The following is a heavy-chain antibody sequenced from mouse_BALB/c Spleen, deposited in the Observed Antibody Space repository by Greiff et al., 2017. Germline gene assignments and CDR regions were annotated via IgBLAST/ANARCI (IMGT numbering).Heavy chain of an antibody. CDR2: INPYNGGT. V-gene: IGHV1-18*01. Sequence: VQLKQSGPELVKPGASLKISCKASGYSFTGYTLNWVKQSHGKNLEWIGLINPYNGGTSYNQKFKGKATLTVDKSTSTAYMEILSMTSEDSAVYKSARNMITTAHYYFDDWGEGTTRTGSS. CDR3: ARNMITTAHYYFDD. D-gene: IGHD2-4*01. J-gene: IGHJ2*01. CDR1: GYSFTGYT.